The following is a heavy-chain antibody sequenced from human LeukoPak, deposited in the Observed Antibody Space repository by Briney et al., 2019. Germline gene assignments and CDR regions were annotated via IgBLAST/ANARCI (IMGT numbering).Heavy chain of an antibody. CDR3: ARVGGNSGTYLANDY. CDR1: GFMFTGYY. D-gene: IGHD1-26*01. Sequence: GASVNVSCKASGFMFTGYYMHWMRQAPGQGLEWMGYIHPNSGGTKYAQKFQGRVTLARDTSISTAYMELSSLTSDDTAVYYCARVGGNSGTYLANDYWGQGTLVTVSS. CDR2: IHPNSGGT. V-gene: IGHV1-2*02. J-gene: IGHJ4*02.